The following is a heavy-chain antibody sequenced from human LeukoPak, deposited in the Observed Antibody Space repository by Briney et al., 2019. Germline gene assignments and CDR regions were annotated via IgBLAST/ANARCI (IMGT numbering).Heavy chain of an antibody. D-gene: IGHD3-3*01. V-gene: IGHV3-30*04. J-gene: IGHJ4*02. Sequence: GGSLRLSCAASGFTFNTHAMHWVRQAPGKGLEWVAVISYDGSNIYYTDSVKGRFTISRANSKNTLFLQMNSLRAEDTALYYCARDGGVWSGYYDYWGQGILVTVSS. CDR3: ARDGGVWSGYYDY. CDR2: ISYDGSNI. CDR1: GFTFNTHA.